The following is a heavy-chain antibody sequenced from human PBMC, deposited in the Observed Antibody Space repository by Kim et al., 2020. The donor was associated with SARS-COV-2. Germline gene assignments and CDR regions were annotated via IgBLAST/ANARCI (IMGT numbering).Heavy chain of an antibody. CDR2: TYYRSKWYN. D-gene: IGHD1-26*01. CDR1: GDSVSTNGVT. V-gene: IGHV6-1*01. Sequence: SQTLPLTCAISGDSVSTNGVTWNWIRQSPSRGLEWLGRTYYRSKWYNDYAESVKSRITINPDTSKNQFSLQLNSVTPEDTAIYYCARRHSSSLGFDYWGQGTLVTVSS. J-gene: IGHJ4*02. CDR3: ARRHSSSLGFDY.